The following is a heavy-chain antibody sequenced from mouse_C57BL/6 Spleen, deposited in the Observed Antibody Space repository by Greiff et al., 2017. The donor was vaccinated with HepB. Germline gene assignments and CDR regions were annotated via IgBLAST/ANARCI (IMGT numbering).Heavy chain of an antibody. J-gene: IGHJ3*01. CDR3: ARDGRYGSSSFAY. V-gene: IGHV5-17*01. CDR1: GFTFSDYG. CDR2: ISSGSSTN. D-gene: IGHD1-1*01. Sequence: EVMLVESGGGLVKPGGSLKLSCAASGFTFSDYGMHWVRQAPEKGLEWVAYISSGSSTNYYADTVKGRFTISRDNAKNTLFLQMTSLRSEDTAMYYCARDGRYGSSSFAYWGQGTLVTVSA.